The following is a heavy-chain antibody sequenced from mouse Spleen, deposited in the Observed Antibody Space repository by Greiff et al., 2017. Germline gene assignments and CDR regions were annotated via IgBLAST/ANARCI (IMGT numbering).Heavy chain of an antibody. J-gene: IGHJ2*01. V-gene: IGHV5-16*01. CDR2: INYDGSST. Sequence: EVKLMESEGGLVQPGSSMKLSCTASGFTFSDYYMAWVRQVPEKGLEWVANINYDGSSTYYLDSLKSRFIISRDNAKNILYLQMSSLKSEDTATYNCARVLWPYYFDYWGQGTTLTVSS. D-gene: IGHD1-1*02. CDR3: ARVLWPYYFDY. CDR1: GFTFSDYY.